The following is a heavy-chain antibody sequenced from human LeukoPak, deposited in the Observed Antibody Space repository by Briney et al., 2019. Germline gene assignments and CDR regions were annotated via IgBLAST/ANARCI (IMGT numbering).Heavy chain of an antibody. J-gene: IGHJ6*04. CDR3: ARDAMVRGVPLYYYGMDV. CDR1: GGSISSGGYY. V-gene: IGHV4-31*03. CDR2: IYYSGST. D-gene: IGHD3-10*01. Sequence: PSETLSLTCTVSGGSISSGGYYWSWIRQHPGKGLEWIGYIYYSGSTYYNPSLKSRVTISVDTSKNQFSLKLSSVTAADTAVYYCARDAMVRGVPLYYYGMDVWGKGTTVTVSS.